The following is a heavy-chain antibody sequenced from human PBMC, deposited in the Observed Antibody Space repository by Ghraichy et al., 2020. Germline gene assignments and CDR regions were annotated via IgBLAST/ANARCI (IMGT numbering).Heavy chain of an antibody. V-gene: IGHV3-33*01. CDR2: IWYDGSTT. D-gene: IGHD3-10*01. Sequence: GGSLRLSCTASGFTFSDYGMHWVRQAPGKGLEWVAVIWYDGSTTSSADSVKGRFTISRDNPKNTLYLQIKSLRVEDTAVYYCARDGAFNYGLFYFDFWGQGTLVTVSS. CDR3: ARDGAFNYGLFYFDF. CDR1: GFTFSDYG. J-gene: IGHJ4*02.